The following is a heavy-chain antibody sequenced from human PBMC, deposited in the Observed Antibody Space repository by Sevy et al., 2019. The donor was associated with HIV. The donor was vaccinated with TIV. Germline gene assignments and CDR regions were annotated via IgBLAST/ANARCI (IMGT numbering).Heavy chain of an antibody. J-gene: IGHJ4*02. D-gene: IGHD4-17*01. CDR2: ISSSSSYI. V-gene: IGHV3-21*01. CDR1: GFTFSSYS. CDR3: ARDQPSYGDYFFDY. Sequence: GGSLRLSCAASGFTFSSYSMNWVRQAPGKGLEWVPTISSSSSYIYYADSVKGRFTISRDNAKNSLYLQMNSLRAEDTAVYYCARDQPSYGDYFFDYWGQGTLVTVSS.